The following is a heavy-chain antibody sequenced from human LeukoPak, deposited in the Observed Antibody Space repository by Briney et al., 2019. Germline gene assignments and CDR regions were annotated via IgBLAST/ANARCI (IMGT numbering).Heavy chain of an antibody. V-gene: IGHV3-64D*09. CDR2: ISSNGGST. J-gene: IGHJ4*02. Sequence: GGSLILSCSASGFTFSSYAMHWVRQAPGKGLEYVSAISSNGGSTYYADSVKGRFTISRDNSKNTLYLQMSSLRAEDTAVYYCVKEGVVVAATLAFDYWGQGTLVTVSS. CDR3: VKEGVVVAATLAFDY. D-gene: IGHD2-15*01. CDR1: GFTFSSYA.